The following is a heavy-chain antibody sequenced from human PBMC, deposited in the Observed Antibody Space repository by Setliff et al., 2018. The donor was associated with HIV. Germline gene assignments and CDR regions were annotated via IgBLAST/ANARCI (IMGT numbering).Heavy chain of an antibody. CDR2: ISSSSSTI. D-gene: IGHD6-19*01. CDR1: GFTFSSYS. V-gene: IGHV3-48*01. Sequence: PGGSLRLSCAASGFTFSSYSMNWVRQAPGKGLEWVSYISSSSSTIYYADSVKGRFTISRDNAKNSLYLQMNSLRAEDTAVYYCAGESSIAVAEYFQHWGQGTLVTVSS. CDR3: AGESSIAVAEYFQH. J-gene: IGHJ1*01.